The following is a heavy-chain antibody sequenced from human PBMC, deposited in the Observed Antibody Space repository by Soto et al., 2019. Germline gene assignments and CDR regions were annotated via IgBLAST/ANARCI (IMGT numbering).Heavy chain of an antibody. Sequence: QVQLVQSGAEVKKPGSSVKVSCKASGGTFTSNAISWVRQAPGQGLEWMGTVLPVFGTTNYAPKFRGRLTITADDSSSTAYMELRSLKSEDTAVYYCARDRAIRGFDYWGQGTLVTVSS. CDR2: VLPVFGTT. CDR1: GGTFTSNA. D-gene: IGHD3-10*01. CDR3: ARDRAIRGFDY. V-gene: IGHV1-69*18. J-gene: IGHJ4*02.